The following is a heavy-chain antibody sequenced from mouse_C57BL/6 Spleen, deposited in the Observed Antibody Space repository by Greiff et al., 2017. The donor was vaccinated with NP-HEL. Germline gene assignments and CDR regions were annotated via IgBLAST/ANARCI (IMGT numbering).Heavy chain of an antibody. V-gene: IGHV1-18*01. J-gene: IGHJ3*01. CDR3: ARSERDYYGSSPWFAY. Sequence: EVQLQQSGPELVKPGASVKIPCKASGYTFTDYNMDWVKQSHGKSLEWIGDINPNNGGTIYNQKFKGKATLTVDKSSSTAYMELRSLTSEDTAVYYCARSERDYYGSSPWFAYWGQGTLVTVSA. CDR2: INPNNGGT. D-gene: IGHD1-1*01. CDR1: GYTFTDYN.